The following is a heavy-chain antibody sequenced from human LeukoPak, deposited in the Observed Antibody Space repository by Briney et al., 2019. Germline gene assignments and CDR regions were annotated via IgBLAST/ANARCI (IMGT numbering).Heavy chain of an antibody. CDR2: INLSGGST. J-gene: IGHJ4*02. CDR1: GFTFSNYG. D-gene: IGHD4/OR15-4a*01. CDR3: ARDLDYGEKSEDY. Sequence: GGSLRLSCAASGFTFSNYGMHWVRQAPGQGLEWLGIINLSGGSTHYPQKFQDRVTMTRDTSTSTVYMELSSLRSEDTAVYYCARDLDYGEKSEDYWGQGTLVTVSS. V-gene: IGHV1-46*01.